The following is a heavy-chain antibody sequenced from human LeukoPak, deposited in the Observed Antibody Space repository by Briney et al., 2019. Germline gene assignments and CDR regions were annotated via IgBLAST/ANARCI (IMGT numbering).Heavy chain of an antibody. J-gene: IGHJ5*02. CDR1: GGTFSSYD. Sequence: SVKVSCKASGGTFSSYDISWVRQAPGQGLEWMGGIMPMFGKTNYAQKFQGRVTTTADKATSTAYMELSSLRSEDTAVYYCASVSMGNWFDPWGQGTLVTVSS. CDR2: IMPMFGKT. CDR3: ASVSMGNWFDP. V-gene: IGHV1-69*06. D-gene: IGHD2-8*01.